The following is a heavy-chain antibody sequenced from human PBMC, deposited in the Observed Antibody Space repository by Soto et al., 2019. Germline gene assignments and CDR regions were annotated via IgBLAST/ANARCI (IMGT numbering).Heavy chain of an antibody. J-gene: IGHJ4*02. V-gene: IGHV1-18*01. CDR1: GYAFTTYG. CDR2: ISAHNGNT. D-gene: IGHD1-1*01. CDR3: ARGRYGDY. Sequence: QVHLVQSGAEVKKPGASVKVSCKGSGYAFTTYGITWVRQAPGQGLEWMGWISAHNGNTNYAQKLQGRVTVTRDTSTSTGYMELRILRSDDTAVYYCARGRYGDYWGQGALVTVSS.